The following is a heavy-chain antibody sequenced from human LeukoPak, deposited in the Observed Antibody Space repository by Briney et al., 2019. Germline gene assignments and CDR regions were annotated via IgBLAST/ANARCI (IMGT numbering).Heavy chain of an antibody. CDR2: MNPNSGNT. J-gene: IGHJ3*02. CDR3: ARLPYYYDSSGYYTGAFDI. CDR1: GYTFTSYD. V-gene: IGHV1-8*01. Sequence: ASVKVSCKASGYTFTSYDINWVRQAPGQGLEWMGWMNPNSGNTGYAQKFQGRVTMTRNTSISTAYMELSSLRSEDTAVYYCARLPYYYDSSGYYTGAFDIRGQGTMVTVSS. D-gene: IGHD3-22*01.